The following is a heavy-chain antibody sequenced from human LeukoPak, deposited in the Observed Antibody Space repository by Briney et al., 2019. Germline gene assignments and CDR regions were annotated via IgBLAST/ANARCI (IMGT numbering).Heavy chain of an antibody. J-gene: IGHJ6*02. D-gene: IGHD1-14*01. V-gene: IGHV1-2*06. CDR1: GYTFTGYY. Sequence: ASVKVSCKASGYTFTGYYMHWVRQAPGQGLEWMGRINPNSGGTNYAQKFQGRVTMTRDTSISTAYMELSRLRSDDTAVYCCGCASRTGYYYYGMDVWGQGTTVTVSS. CDR2: INPNSGGT. CDR3: GCASRTGYYYYGMDV.